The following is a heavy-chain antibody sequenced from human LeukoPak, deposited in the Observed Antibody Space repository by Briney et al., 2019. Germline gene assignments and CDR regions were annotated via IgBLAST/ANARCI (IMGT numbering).Heavy chain of an antibody. CDR3: ARDIGAARSDY. D-gene: IGHD6-6*01. CDR1: GGSIISCY. Sequence: SETLSLTCSVSGGSIISCYWSWIRQPPGKGLEWIGYIYYSGSAKYKPSLKSRVTISVDTSKNQFSLKLTSVTAADTAVYYCARDIGAARSDYWGQGTLVTVSS. V-gene: IGHV4-59*01. CDR2: IYYSGSA. J-gene: IGHJ4*02.